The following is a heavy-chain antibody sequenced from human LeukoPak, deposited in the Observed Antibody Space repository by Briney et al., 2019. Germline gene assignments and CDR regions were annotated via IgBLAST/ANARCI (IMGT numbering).Heavy chain of an antibody. Sequence: ASVKVSCKASGYTFTGYYMHWVRQAPGQGLEWMGWINPSSGGTNYAQKFQGRVTMTRDTSISTAYMELSRLRSDDTAVYYCAREGSGYDPFYYFDYRGQGTLVTVSS. J-gene: IGHJ4*02. CDR3: AREGSGYDPFYYFDY. D-gene: IGHD5-12*01. CDR2: INPSSGGT. V-gene: IGHV1-2*02. CDR1: GYTFTGYY.